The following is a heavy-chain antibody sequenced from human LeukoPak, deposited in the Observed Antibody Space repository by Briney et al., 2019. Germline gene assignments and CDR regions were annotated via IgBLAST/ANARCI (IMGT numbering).Heavy chain of an antibody. D-gene: IGHD2-15*01. V-gene: IGHV6-1*01. CDR1: GDSVSSNSAA. CDR3: ARGCSGGSCYGSYRGFDP. Sequence: SQTLSLTCAISGDSVSSNSAAWNWIRQSPSRGLEWLGRTYYRSKWYNDYAVSVESRITINTDTSKNQLSLQLHSVTPEDTAVYYCARGCSGGSCYGSYRGFDPWGRGTLVTVSS. CDR2: TYYRSKWYN. J-gene: IGHJ5*02.